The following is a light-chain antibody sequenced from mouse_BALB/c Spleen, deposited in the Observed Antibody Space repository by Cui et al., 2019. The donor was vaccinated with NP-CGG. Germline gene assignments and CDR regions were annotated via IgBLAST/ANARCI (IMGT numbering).Light chain of an antibody. Sequence: QSVVTQESALTTSPGETVTLTCRSSTGAVTTSNYANWVQEKPDHLFTGLIGGTNNRAPGVPARFSGSLIGDKAALTLTGSQTGDEAIYFCALWYSNHWVFGGGTKLTVL. V-gene: IGLV1*01. CDR2: GTN. CDR1: TGAVTTSNY. CDR3: ALWYSNHWV. J-gene: IGLJ1*01.